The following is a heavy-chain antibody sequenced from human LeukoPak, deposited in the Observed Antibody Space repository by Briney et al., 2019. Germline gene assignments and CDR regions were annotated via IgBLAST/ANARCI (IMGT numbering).Heavy chain of an antibody. D-gene: IGHD3-22*01. CDR1: GGSFSGYY. Sequence: PSETLSLTCAVYGGSFSGYYWSWIRQPPGKGLEWIGYIYYSGSTNYNPSLKSRVTISVDTSKNQFSLKLSSVTAADMAVYYCARGPRYYYDSSGDDPYFDYWGQGTLVTVSS. J-gene: IGHJ4*02. CDR2: IYYSGST. CDR3: ARGPRYYYDSSGDDPYFDY. V-gene: IGHV4-59*01.